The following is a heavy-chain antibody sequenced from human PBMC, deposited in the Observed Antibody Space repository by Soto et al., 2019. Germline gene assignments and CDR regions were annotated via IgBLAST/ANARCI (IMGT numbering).Heavy chain of an antibody. CDR3: ARDPHGMDV. J-gene: IGHJ6*02. Sequence: SETKCLTCTVSCGYIVSGCYYWSWIRQHPGKGLEWIGYIYYSGSTYYNPSLKSRVTISVDTSKNQFPLKLSSVTAADTAVYYCARDPHGMDVWGQGTTVTVSS. CDR1: CGYIVSGCYY. V-gene: IGHV4-31*03. CDR2: IYYSGST.